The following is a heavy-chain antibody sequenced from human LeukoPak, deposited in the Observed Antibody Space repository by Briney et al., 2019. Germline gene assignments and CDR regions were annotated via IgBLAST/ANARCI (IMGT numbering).Heavy chain of an antibody. V-gene: IGHV4-34*01. Sequence: SETLTLNCAVSGGDFSSYYLSWIRQPPGKGLEWIGEINHSGSTNYNPSLKSRVTISVDTSKNQFSLKLSSVTAADTAVYYCARGGQLWGQGTLVTVSS. CDR1: GGDFSSYY. D-gene: IGHD6-13*01. CDR2: INHSGST. CDR3: ARGGQL. J-gene: IGHJ4*02.